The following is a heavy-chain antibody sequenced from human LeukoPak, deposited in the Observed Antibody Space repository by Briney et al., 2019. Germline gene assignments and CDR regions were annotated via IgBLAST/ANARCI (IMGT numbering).Heavy chain of an antibody. J-gene: IGHJ4*02. CDR2: INPNSGGT. D-gene: IGHD6-6*01. V-gene: IGHV1-2*02. CDR1: GYTFTSYY. Sequence: ASVKVSCKASGYTFTSYYMHWVRQAPGQGLEWMGWINPNSGGTNYAQKFQGRVTMTRDTSISTAYMELSRLRSDDTAVYYCARGSVSASVHYFDYWGQGTLVTVSS. CDR3: ARGSVSASVHYFDY.